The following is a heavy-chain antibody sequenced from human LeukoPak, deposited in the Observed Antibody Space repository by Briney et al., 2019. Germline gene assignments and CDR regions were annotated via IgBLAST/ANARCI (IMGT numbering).Heavy chain of an antibody. D-gene: IGHD6-6*01. J-gene: IGHJ5*02. Sequence: PSETLSLTCTVSGGSISSYYWSWIRQAPGKGLEWIGYIYYSGSTNYNPSLKSRVTISIDTSKSQFSLKLSSVTAADTAVYYCARSSSADGWFDPWGQGTLVTVSS. CDR1: GGSISSYY. CDR3: ARSSSADGWFDP. CDR2: IYYSGST. V-gene: IGHV4-59*01.